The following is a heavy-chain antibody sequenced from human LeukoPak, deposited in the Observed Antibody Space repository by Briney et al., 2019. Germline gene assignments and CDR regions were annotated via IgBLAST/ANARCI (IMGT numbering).Heavy chain of an antibody. D-gene: IGHD2-21*01. J-gene: IGHJ2*01. V-gene: IGHV3-9*03. CDR3: AKDIGPQVGIDWYFDL. CDR1: GFTFNAFA. CDR2: INGNSAAI. Sequence: GGSLRLSCAASGFTFNAFAMHWVRQLPGKGLEWVSGINGNSAAIVYAASVKGRFTISREKAKNSLYLQMNSLRPEDMGLYYCAKDIGPQVGIDWYFDLWGRGTLVTVSS.